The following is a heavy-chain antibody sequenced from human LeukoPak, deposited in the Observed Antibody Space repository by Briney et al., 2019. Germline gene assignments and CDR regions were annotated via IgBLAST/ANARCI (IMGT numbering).Heavy chain of an antibody. J-gene: IGHJ6*03. D-gene: IGHD3-10*02. Sequence: PGGSLRLSCAASGFTFSSYWMSWVRQAPGKGLEWVANIKQDGSEKYYVDSVKGRFTISRDNAKNSLYLQMNSLRAEDTAVYYCARGVRGVKAQYYYYYMDVWGKGTTVTISS. CDR2: IKQDGSEK. CDR3: ARGVRGVKAQYYYYYMDV. V-gene: IGHV3-7*01. CDR1: GFTFSSYW.